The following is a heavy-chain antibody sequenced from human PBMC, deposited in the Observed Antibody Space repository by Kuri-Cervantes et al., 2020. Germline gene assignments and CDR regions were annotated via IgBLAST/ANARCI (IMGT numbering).Heavy chain of an antibody. CDR2: INHSGST. J-gene: IGHJ4*02. D-gene: IGHD5-18*01. V-gene: IGHV4-34*01. CDR3: ASGVTRYYFDY. CDR1: GGSFSDYY. Sequence: SQTLSLTCAVYGGSFSDYYWSWIRQPSGKGLEWIGEINHSGSTNYNPSLKSRVTISVDKSKNQFSLNLNSVTAADTAVYYCASGVTRYYFDYWGQGTLVTVSS.